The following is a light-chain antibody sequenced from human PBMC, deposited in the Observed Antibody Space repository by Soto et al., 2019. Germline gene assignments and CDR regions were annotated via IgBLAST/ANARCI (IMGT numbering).Light chain of an antibody. V-gene: IGKV1-39*01. J-gene: IGKJ1*01. Sequence: DIQMTQSPSPLSASVGDRVTITCRASQTISTYLNWYQQKPGKAPKLLIYDASTLQSGVPSRFSGSGSGTEFTLTISNLQPDDFAVYYCQQCFSLPPTFGHGTKVDIK. CDR2: DAS. CDR3: QQCFSLPPT. CDR1: QTISTY.